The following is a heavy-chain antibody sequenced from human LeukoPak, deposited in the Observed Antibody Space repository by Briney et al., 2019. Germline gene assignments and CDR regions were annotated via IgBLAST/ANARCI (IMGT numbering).Heavy chain of an antibody. CDR3: ARAGHNSNSGGYDF. CDR1: GYTFIDHY. V-gene: IGHV1-2*02. CDR2: IDHDTGDT. D-gene: IGHD3-22*01. J-gene: IGHJ4*02. Sequence: GASEKVSCKPSGYTFIDHYLHWVRQAPGQGLESLGWIDHDTGDTNYPQKFQGRVTMTRDTSISTAYMELNRLRSDDTAVYYCARAGHNSNSGGYDFWGLGTLVTVSS.